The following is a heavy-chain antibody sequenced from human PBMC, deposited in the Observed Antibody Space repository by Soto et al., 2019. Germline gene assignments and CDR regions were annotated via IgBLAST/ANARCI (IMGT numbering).Heavy chain of an antibody. CDR1: GGSLSNYY. Sequence: PSGTPSLTCPVFGGSLSNYYWGWVRQPPGKGLEWIGYVYSSGSTHYNPSLQSRVTISADTSKNQVSLKVNSVTAADTAVYYCARDHPHSYGVYYFDYWGQGTLVTVSS. CDR2: VYSSGST. CDR3: ARDHPHSYGVYYFDY. V-gene: IGHV4-59*01. J-gene: IGHJ4*02. D-gene: IGHD5-18*01.